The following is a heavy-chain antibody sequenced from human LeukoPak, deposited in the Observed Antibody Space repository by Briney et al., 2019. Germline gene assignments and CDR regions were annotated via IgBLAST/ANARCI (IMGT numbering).Heavy chain of an antibody. Sequence: GGSLRLSCAAAGFTFSSYGTHWVRQAPGKGLEWVAVISYDGSNKYYADSVKGRFTISRDNSKNTRYLQMNSLRAEDTAVYYCAKVEIAYCGGDCYSDYWGQGTLVTVSS. J-gene: IGHJ4*02. CDR1: GFTFSSYG. D-gene: IGHD2-21*02. CDR3: AKVEIAYCGGDCYSDY. V-gene: IGHV3-30*18. CDR2: ISYDGSNK.